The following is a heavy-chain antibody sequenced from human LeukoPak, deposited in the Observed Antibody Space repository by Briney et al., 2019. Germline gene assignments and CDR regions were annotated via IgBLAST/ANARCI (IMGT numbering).Heavy chain of an antibody. D-gene: IGHD2-2*03. CDR2: ISGSGPYT. CDR1: GFTFSSYA. J-gene: IGHJ4*02. V-gene: IGHV3-23*01. CDR3: AKHGYCSGISCFFDF. Sequence: SGGSLRLSCAASGFTFSSYAMSWVRQAPGKGLEWVSGISGSGPYTFYTDPVKGRFTISRDSSKNTLYLQMNSLRAEDTALYYCAKHGYCSGISCFFDFWGQGTLVTVSS.